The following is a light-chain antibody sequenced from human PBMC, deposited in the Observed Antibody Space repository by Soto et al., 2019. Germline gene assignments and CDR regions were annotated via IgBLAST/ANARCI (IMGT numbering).Light chain of an antibody. CDR1: QDISNY. CDR2: DAS. J-gene: IGKJ2*01. CDR3: QQYDNLRPT. Sequence: DLQMTQSPSSLSASVGDRVTITCQASQDISNYLNWYQQKPGKAPKLLIYDASNLETGVPSRFSGSVSGTDFTFTISSLQPEDIATYYCQQYDNLRPTFGQGTKLEIK. V-gene: IGKV1-33*01.